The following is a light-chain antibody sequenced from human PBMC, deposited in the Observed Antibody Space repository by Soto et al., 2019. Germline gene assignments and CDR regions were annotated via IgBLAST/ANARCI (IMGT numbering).Light chain of an antibody. Sequence: DIQMTQSPSSLSASVGDRVTITCQASQDISDYVNWYQQKPGKAPNLLIYDAFNLKTGVPSRFSASRSGTDFTFTISSLQPEDFATYFCQQYDDIPYTFGQGTKLEIK. J-gene: IGKJ2*01. CDR3: QQYDDIPYT. CDR2: DAF. V-gene: IGKV1-33*01. CDR1: QDISDY.